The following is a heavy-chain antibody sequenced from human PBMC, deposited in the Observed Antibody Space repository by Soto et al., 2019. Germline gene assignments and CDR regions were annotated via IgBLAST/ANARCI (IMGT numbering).Heavy chain of an antibody. V-gene: IGHV1-8*02. D-gene: IGHD6-13*01. CDR2: MNPNTGYT. Sequence: ASVKVSCTASGYTVTGYDIHWVRQATGQGLEWMGWMNPNTGYTANAQKFQGRVTMTRNISISTVYMELNSLRAEDTALYYCAKDHSSSWYKDEFSYYYGMDVWGQGTTVTVSS. J-gene: IGHJ6*02. CDR1: GYTVTGYD. CDR3: AKDHSSSWYKDEFSYYYGMDV.